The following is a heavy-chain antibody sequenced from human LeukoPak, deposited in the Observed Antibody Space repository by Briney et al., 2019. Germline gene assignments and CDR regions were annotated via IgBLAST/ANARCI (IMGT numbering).Heavy chain of an antibody. CDR1: GGSISSSSYY. J-gene: IGHJ5*02. CDR2: IYYSGCT. V-gene: IGHV4-39*07. D-gene: IGHD2-15*01. CDR3: ARDNCSGGSCYLSRHNWFDP. Sequence: SETLSLTCTVSGGSISSSSYYWGWIRQPPGKGLEWIGSIYYSGCTYYNPSLKSRVTISVDTSKNQFSLKLSSVTAADTAVYYCARDNCSGGSCYLSRHNWFDPWGQGTLVTVSS.